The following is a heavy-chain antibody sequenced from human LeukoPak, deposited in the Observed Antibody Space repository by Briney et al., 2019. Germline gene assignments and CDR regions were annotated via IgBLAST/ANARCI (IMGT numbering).Heavy chain of an antibody. V-gene: IGHV3-48*01. CDR3: ARVGATEWVDY. D-gene: IGHD1-26*01. J-gene: IGHJ4*02. Sequence: GGSLRLSCAASGFTFSSYSMNWVRQAPGKGLEWLSYISSSRSAIYYADSVKGRFTISRDSAKKSLYLQMNSLRAEDTAVYYCARVGATEWVDYWGQGTLVTVSS. CDR1: GFTFSSYS. CDR2: ISSSRSAI.